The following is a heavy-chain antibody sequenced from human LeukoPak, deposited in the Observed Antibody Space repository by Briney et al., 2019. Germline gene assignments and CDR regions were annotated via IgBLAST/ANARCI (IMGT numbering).Heavy chain of an antibody. CDR1: GFTFSDYY. CDR3: ASEYLHVRATNGYFDY. V-gene: IGHV3-11*04. Sequence: NAGGSLRLSCAASGFTFSDYYMSWIRQAPGKGLECVSYISSSGSTIYYADSVKGRFAISRDNAKNSLYLQMNSLRVEDTAVYYCASEYLHVRATNGYFDYWGQRTLVTVSS. CDR2: ISSSGSTI. J-gene: IGHJ4*02. D-gene: IGHD1-26*01.